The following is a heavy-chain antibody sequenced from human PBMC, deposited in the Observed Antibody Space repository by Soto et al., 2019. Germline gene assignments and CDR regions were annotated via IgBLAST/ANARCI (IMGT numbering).Heavy chain of an antibody. V-gene: IGHV3-23*01. Sequence: GVTLRLSCAASGFTFSSYSISGVPQAPGKGLEWVSAISGSGGSTYYADSVKGRFTISRDNSKNTLYLQMNSLRAEDTAVYYCEKEGQIYGMDVWGQGTTVTVSS. CDR1: GFTFSSYS. CDR3: EKEGQIYGMDV. J-gene: IGHJ6*02. CDR2: ISGSGGST.